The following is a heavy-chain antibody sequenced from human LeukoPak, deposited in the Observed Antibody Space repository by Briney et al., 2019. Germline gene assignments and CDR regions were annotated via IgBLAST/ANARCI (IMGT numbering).Heavy chain of an antibody. Sequence: SQTLSLTCTVSGGSISSGSYYWSWIRQPAGKGLEWIGRIYTSGSTNYNPSLKSLVTISVDTSKNQFSLKLSSVTAADTAVYYCASYTGNDAFDIWGQGTMVTVSS. J-gene: IGHJ3*02. V-gene: IGHV4-61*02. CDR1: GGSISSGSYY. CDR2: IYTSGST. D-gene: IGHD2-2*02. CDR3: ASYTGNDAFDI.